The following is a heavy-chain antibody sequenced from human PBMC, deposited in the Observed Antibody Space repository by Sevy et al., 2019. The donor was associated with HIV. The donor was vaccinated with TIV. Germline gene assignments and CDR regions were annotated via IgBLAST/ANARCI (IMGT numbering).Heavy chain of an antibody. D-gene: IGHD3-3*01. Sequence: ASVKVSCKASGYTFTNYAISWVRQAPGQGLEWMGWISGFNGDTKNAEKFQGRFTMTTDTSTKTAYMDLRTLRSDDTAVYYCVRGTTFYDCWTGGDYWGQGTLVTVSS. J-gene: IGHJ4*02. CDR2: ISGFNGDT. CDR3: VRGTTFYDCWTGGDY. CDR1: GYTFTNYA. V-gene: IGHV1-18*01.